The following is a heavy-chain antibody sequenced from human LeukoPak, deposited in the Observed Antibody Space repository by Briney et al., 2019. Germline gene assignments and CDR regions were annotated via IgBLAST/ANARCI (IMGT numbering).Heavy chain of an antibody. J-gene: IGHJ3*02. V-gene: IGHV1-69*05. Sequence: ASVKVSCKASGGTFSSYAISWVRQAPGQGLEWMGGIIPIFGTANYAQKFQGRVTITTDESTSTAYMELSRLRSDDTAVYYCARALDHDLKLEYCSSTSCPYRAFDIWGQGTMVTVSS. CDR1: GGTFSSYA. D-gene: IGHD2-2*01. CDR3: ARALDHDLKLEYCSSTSCPYRAFDI. CDR2: IIPIFGTA.